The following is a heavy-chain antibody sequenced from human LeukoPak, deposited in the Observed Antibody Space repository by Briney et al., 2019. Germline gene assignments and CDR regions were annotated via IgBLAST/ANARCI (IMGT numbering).Heavy chain of an antibody. V-gene: IGHV3-53*01. J-gene: IGHJ4*02. Sequence: GGSLRLSCVASGLTVSSNYMSWDRQAPGKGLEWVSTIYSDGSTYYADSVKGRFTITRDNSKNTVYLQMNGLRAEDTAVYYCARDTVPWSPVVTSNWGQGTLVTVSS. CDR3: ARDTVPWSPVVTSN. D-gene: IGHD3-22*01. CDR1: GLTVSSNY. CDR2: IYSDGST.